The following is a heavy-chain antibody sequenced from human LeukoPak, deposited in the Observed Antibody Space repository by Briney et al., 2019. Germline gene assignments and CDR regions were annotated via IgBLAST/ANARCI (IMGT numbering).Heavy chain of an antibody. CDR2: INHSGST. Sequence: SETLSLTCAVYGGSFSGYYWSWIRQPPGKGLEWIGEINHSGSTNYNPSLKSRATISVDTSKNQFSLKLSSVTAADTAVYYCARARDYGGSRGRQLDYWGQGTLVTVSS. CDR1: GGSFSGYY. V-gene: IGHV4-34*01. CDR3: ARARDYGGSRGRQLDY. J-gene: IGHJ4*02. D-gene: IGHD4-23*01.